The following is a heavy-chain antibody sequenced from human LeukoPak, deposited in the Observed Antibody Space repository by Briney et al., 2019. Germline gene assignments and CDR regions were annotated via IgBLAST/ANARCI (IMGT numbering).Heavy chain of an antibody. D-gene: IGHD3-22*01. J-gene: IGHJ3*02. Sequence: PGGSLRLSCAASGFTFSSYEMNWVRQAPGKGLEWVSYISSSGSTIYYADSVKGRFTISRDNSKNTLYLQMNSLRAEDTAVYYCAKGMGIVAGIHAFDIWGQGTMVTVSS. V-gene: IGHV3-48*03. CDR1: GFTFSSYE. CDR2: ISSSGSTI. CDR3: AKGMGIVAGIHAFDI.